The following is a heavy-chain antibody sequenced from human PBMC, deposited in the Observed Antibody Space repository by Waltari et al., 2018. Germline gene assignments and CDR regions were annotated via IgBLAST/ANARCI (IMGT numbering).Heavy chain of an antibody. CDR3: AKDYLFGVGAFDY. V-gene: IGHV3-30*18. Sequence: QVQLVESGGGVVQPGRSLRLSCAASGFTFSSYGMHWVRQAPGKGLEWVAVISYDGSNKYYADSGKGRFTISRDNSKNTLYLQMNSLRAEDTAVYYCAKDYLFGVGAFDYWGQGTLVTVSS. D-gene: IGHD1-26*01. J-gene: IGHJ4*02. CDR1: GFTFSSYG. CDR2: ISYDGSNK.